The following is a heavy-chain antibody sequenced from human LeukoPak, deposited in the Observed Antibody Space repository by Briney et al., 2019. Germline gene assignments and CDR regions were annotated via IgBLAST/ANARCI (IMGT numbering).Heavy chain of an antibody. V-gene: IGHV4-34*01. CDR3: ASLPEFYDSSGYYGVDY. Sequence: SETLSLTCAVYGGSFSGYYWSWIRQPPGKGLEWIGEINHSGSTDYNPSLKSRVTISVDTSKNQFSLKLSSVTAADTAVYYCASLPEFYDSSGYYGVDYWGQGTLVTVSS. J-gene: IGHJ4*02. D-gene: IGHD3-22*01. CDR2: INHSGST. CDR1: GGSFSGYY.